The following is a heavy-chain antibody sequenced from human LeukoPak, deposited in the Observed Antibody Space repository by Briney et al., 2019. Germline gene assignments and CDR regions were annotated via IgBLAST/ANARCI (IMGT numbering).Heavy chain of an antibody. V-gene: IGHV3-21*01. CDR3: ARDIPYCSSTSCSSFQH. CDR1: GFTFSSYS. CDR2: ISSSSYI. D-gene: IGHD2-2*01. J-gene: IGHJ1*01. Sequence: GSLRLSCAASGFTFSSYSMNWVRQAPGKGLEWVSSISSSSYIYYADSVKGRFTISRDNAKNSLYLQMNSLRAEDTAVYYCARDIPYCSSTSCSSFQHWGQGTLVTVSS.